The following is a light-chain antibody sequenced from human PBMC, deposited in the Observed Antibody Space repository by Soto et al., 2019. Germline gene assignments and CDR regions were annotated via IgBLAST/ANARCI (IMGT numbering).Light chain of an antibody. CDR3: AAWDGSLNGWV. V-gene: IGLV1-44*01. CDR2: TNN. J-gene: IGLJ3*02. CDR1: SSNIGGNT. Sequence: QSVLTQPPSASGTPGQRVTISCSGSSSNIGGNTVNWFQQLPGTAPKLLIYTNNQWPSGVPDRFSGSKSGTSASLAISGLQSEDEADYYCAAWDGSLNGWVFGGGTKLTVL.